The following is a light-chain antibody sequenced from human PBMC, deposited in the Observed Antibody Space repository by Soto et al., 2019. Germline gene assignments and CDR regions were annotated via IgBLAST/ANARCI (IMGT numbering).Light chain of an antibody. CDR3: QQFHSNPFT. J-gene: IGKJ3*01. CDR1: QSVLYSSNNKNY. Sequence: DIVMTQSPDSLAVYLGERATINCKSSQSVLYSSNNKNYLTWYQQKPGQPPRLLIYWASTRESGVPDRFSGSGSGTDFTLTISSLQAEDVAVYYCQQFHSNPFTFGPGTKVDIK. CDR2: WAS. V-gene: IGKV4-1*01.